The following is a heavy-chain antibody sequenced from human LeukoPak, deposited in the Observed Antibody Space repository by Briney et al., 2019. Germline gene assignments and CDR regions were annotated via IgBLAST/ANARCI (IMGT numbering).Heavy chain of an antibody. CDR2: ISSNSGIT. J-gene: IGHJ4*02. CDR1: GFTFNTYD. D-gene: IGHD2/OR15-2a*01. CDR3: ARILNY. V-gene: IGHV3-48*02. Sequence: GGSLRLSCAASGFTFNTYDMNWVRQAPGRGLEWVSYISSNSGITNYADSVKGRFAISRDNAKKSLYLQMNSLRDEDTAVYYCARILNYWGQGTLVTVSS.